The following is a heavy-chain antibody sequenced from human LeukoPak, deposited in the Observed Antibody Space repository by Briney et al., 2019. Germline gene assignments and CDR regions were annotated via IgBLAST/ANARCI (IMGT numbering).Heavy chain of an antibody. Sequence: GGSLRLSCAASGFTFSSYWLHWVRQAPGKGLVWVSRINIDGSSISYADSVKGRFTISRDNAKNTFYLQMNSLRAEDTAVYYCARTASYSGNYYGYFQHWGQGTLVNVSS. J-gene: IGHJ1*01. CDR2: INIDGSSI. V-gene: IGHV3-74*01. CDR1: GFTFSSYW. CDR3: ARTASYSGNYYGYFQH. D-gene: IGHD1-26*01.